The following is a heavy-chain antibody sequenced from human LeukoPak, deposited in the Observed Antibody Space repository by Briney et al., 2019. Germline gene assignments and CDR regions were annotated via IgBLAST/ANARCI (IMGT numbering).Heavy chain of an antibody. V-gene: IGHV1-69*05. CDR3: ARDEYSSGCYGY. J-gene: IGHJ4*02. D-gene: IGHD6-19*01. CDR2: IIPIFGTA. Sequence: SVKVSCKASGYTFTGYYMHWVRQAPGQGLEWMGGIIPIFGTANYAQKFQGRVTITTDESTSTAYMELSSLRSEDTAVYYCARDEYSSGCYGYWGQGTLVTVSS. CDR1: GYTFTGYY.